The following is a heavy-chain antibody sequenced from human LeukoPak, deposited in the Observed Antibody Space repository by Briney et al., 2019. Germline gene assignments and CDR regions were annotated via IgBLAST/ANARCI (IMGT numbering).Heavy chain of an antibody. CDR1: GGSFSGYY. CDR3: ARRPPRLLWFGELLWDV. CDR2: INHSGST. V-gene: IGHV4-34*01. D-gene: IGHD3-10*01. J-gene: IGHJ6*04. Sequence: KPSETLSLTCAVYGGSFSGYYWSWIRQPPGKGLEWIGEINHSGSTNYNPSLKSRVTISVDTSKNQFSLKLSSVTAADTAVYYCARRPPRLLWFGELLWDVWGKGTTVTISS.